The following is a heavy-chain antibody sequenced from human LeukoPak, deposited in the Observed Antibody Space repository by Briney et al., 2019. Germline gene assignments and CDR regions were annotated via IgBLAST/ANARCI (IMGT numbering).Heavy chain of an antibody. CDR1: GFTFSSYA. J-gene: IGHJ2*01. Sequence: GGSLRLSCAASGFTFSSYAMHWVRQAPGKGLEWVTVISYDGSNKYYADSVKGRFTISRDNSKNTLYLQMNSLRAEDTAVYYCARGRGGRDSSGYGYWYFYLWGRGTLVTVSS. CDR3: ARGRGGRDSSGYGYWYFYL. D-gene: IGHD3-22*01. CDR2: ISYDGSNK. V-gene: IGHV3-30*04.